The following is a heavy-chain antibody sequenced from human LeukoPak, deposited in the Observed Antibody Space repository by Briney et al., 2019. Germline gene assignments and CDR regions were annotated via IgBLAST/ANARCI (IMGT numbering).Heavy chain of an antibody. CDR3: ARDRGSSWYRGWFDP. CDR1: GFTFSSYA. Sequence: GSLRLSCAASGFTFSSYAMHWVRQAPGKGLEYVSAISSNGGSTYYANSVKGRFTISRDNSKNTLYLQMGSLRAEDMAVYYCARDRGSSWYRGWFDPWGQGTLVTVSS. V-gene: IGHV3-64*01. CDR2: ISSNGGST. J-gene: IGHJ5*02. D-gene: IGHD6-13*01.